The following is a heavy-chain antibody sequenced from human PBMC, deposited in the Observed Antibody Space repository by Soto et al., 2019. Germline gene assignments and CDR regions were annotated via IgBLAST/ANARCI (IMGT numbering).Heavy chain of an antibody. CDR1: GFSLRTTGMR. Sequence: SGPTLVNPTQTLTLTCTFSGFSLRTTGMRVSWIRQPPGKALEWLARIDWDDDKFYSTSLKTRLTISKDTSENQVVLTMTNMDPVDTATYYCARTAGYYRGRHFDFWGQGTLVTVSS. CDR2: IDWDDDK. V-gene: IGHV2-70*04. CDR3: ARTAGYYRGRHFDF. J-gene: IGHJ4*02. D-gene: IGHD3-10*01.